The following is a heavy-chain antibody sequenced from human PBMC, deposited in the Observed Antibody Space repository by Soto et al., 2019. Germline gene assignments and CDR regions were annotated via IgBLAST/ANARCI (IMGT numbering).Heavy chain of an antibody. V-gene: IGHV3-30*18. Sequence: QVQLVESGGGVVQPGRSLRLSCAASGFTFSSYGMHWVRQAPGKGLEWVAVISYDGSNKYYADSVKGRFTISRDNSKNTLYLQKNSLSAEDTAVYYWAKVNKQLPVPVYYYGMDVWGQGTTVTVSS. CDR2: ISYDGSNK. CDR3: AKVNKQLPVPVYYYGMDV. J-gene: IGHJ6*02. D-gene: IGHD6-6*01. CDR1: GFTFSSYG.